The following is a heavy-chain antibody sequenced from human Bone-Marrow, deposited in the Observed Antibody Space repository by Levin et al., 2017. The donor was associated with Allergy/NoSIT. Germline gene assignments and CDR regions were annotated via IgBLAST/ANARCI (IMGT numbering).Heavy chain of an antibody. V-gene: IGHV3-74*01. CDR1: GFSFSHYW. D-gene: IGHD3-10*01. J-gene: IGHJ4*02. CDR2: IHPTGSKT. Sequence: SCLAPGFSFSHYWMHWGRQAPGKGLVWVSRIHPTGSKTGYADSVQVRFPLSRDNAKNTLYLQRNNLRDDDAAVDYCLRETCRGAPGDDWGQGSLVTVSS. CDR3: LRETCRGAPGDD.